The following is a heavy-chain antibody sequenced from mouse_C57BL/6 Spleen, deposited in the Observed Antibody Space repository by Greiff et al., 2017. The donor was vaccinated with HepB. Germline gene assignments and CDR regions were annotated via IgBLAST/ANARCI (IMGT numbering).Heavy chain of an antibody. CDR1: GYTFTSYW. CDR2: IYPGNSDT. D-gene: IGHD1-1*01. Sequence: VQLQQSGTVLARPGASVKMSCKTSGYTFTSYWMHWVKQRPGQGLEWIGAIYPGNSDTSYNQKFKGKAKLTAVTSASTAYMELSSLTNEDSAVYYCTRERYYYGSSPYYAMDYWGQGTSVTVSS. CDR3: TRERYYYGSSPYYAMDY. J-gene: IGHJ4*01. V-gene: IGHV1-5*01.